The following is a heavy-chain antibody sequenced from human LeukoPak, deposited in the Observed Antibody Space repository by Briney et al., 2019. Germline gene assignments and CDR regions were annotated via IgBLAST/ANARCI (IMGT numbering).Heavy chain of an antibody. D-gene: IGHD2-2*01. CDR1: GFTFSSYA. J-gene: IGHJ6*02. CDR3: ASRGSYCSSSSCQNQFYYGMDV. V-gene: IGHV3-64D*09. Sequence: PGGSLRLSCSASGFTFSSYAMHWVRQAPGKGLEYVSAISSNGGSTYYADSVKGRFTISRDNSKNTLYLQMSSLRAEDTAVYYCASRGSYCSSSSCQNQFYYGMDVWGQGTTVTVSS. CDR2: ISSNGGST.